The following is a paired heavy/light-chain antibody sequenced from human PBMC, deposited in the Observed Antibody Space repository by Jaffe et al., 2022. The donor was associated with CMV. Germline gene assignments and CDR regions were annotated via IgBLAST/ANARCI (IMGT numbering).Heavy chain of an antibody. J-gene: IGHJ4*02. CDR1: GFSFSTLS. Sequence: EVQLVESGGGLVQPGGALRLSCAASGFSFSTLSMSWVRQAPGKGLEWVATIREDGSETYYVDSVKGRFTISRDNAKNSLYLQMNSLRAEDTAVFYCARARPGVYFDYWGQGTLVTVSS. CDR2: IREDGSET. CDR3: ARARPGVYFDY. V-gene: IGHV3-7*01.
Light chain of an antibody. V-gene: IGLV2-8*01. CDR3: SSYAGSNNGV. Sequence: QSALTQPPSASGSPGQSVTISCTGTSSDVGGYNYVSWYQQHPGEAPKLMIYDVNKRPSGVPDRFSGSKSGNTASLTVSGLQAEDEADYYCSSYAGSNNGVFGGGTKLTVL. J-gene: IGLJ3*02. CDR1: SSDVGGYNY. CDR2: DVN.